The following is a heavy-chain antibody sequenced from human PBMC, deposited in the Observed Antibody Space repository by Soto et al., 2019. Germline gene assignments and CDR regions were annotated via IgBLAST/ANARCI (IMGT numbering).Heavy chain of an antibody. J-gene: IGHJ3*01. CDR3: AHRRVIRSLAWVNRAFDF. V-gene: IGHV2-5*02. CDR1: GFSVSTAEVG. D-gene: IGHD3-3*01. Sequence: SGPTLVNPTQTLTLTCTLSGFSVSTAEVGVGWIRQPPGEALEWLAVIYWDDDKRYNPSLQSRLTITKDTSKNQVVLTMTNMDPVDTATYFCAHRRVIRSLAWVNRAFDFWGKGTMVTVSS. CDR2: IYWDDDK.